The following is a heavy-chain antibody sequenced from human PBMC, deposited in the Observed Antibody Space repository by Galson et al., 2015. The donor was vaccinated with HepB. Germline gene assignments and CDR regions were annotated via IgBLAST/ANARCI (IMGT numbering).Heavy chain of an antibody. J-gene: IGHJ4*02. V-gene: IGHV4-34*01. CDR3: ATDMVTKVLAY. CDR1: GGSFSGFY. CDR2: ISYGGST. Sequence: SETLSLTCAVYGGSFSGFYWSWIRQPPGKGLEWIGEISYGGSTNYNPSLKSRVTISIDTSKNHFSLRLGSETAADSAVYYCATDMVTKVLAYWSQGTPVTV. D-gene: IGHD2-21*02.